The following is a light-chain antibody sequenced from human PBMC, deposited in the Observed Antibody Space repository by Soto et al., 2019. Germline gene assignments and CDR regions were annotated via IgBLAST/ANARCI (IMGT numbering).Light chain of an antibody. CDR3: QQRTNWSYT. J-gene: IGKJ2*01. V-gene: IGKV3-11*01. CDR2: DAS. Sequence: EIVLTQSPATLSLSPGERATLSCKASQSVGHFLAWYQQKPGQAPRLLIYDASNMATGIPARFSGTGSGTDFTLTISSLEPEDFAVYYCQQRTNWSYTFGQGTKVEIK. CDR1: QSVGHF.